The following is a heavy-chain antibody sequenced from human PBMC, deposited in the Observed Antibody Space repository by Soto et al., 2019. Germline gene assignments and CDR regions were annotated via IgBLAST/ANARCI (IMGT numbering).Heavy chain of an antibody. V-gene: IGHV3-33*01. CDR3: ARDGGDIVLVPAAISDYYYYGMDV. D-gene: IGHD2-2*02. CDR2: IWYDGSNK. Sequence: GGSLRLSCAASGFTFSSYGMHWVRQAPGKGLEWVAVIWYDGSNKYYADSVKGRFTISRDNSKNTLYLQMNSLRAEDTAVYYCARDGGDIVLVPAAISDYYYYGMDVWGQGTTVTVSS. J-gene: IGHJ6*02. CDR1: GFTFSSYG.